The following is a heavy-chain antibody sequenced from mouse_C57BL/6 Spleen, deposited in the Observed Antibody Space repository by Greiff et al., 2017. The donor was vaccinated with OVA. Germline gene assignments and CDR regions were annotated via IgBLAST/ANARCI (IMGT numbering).Heavy chain of an antibody. CDR3: ARYGTVGGYFDV. J-gene: IGHJ1*03. CDR2: IRNKANGYTT. Sequence: VQLVESGGGLVQPGGSLSLSCAASGFTFTDYYMSWVRQPPGKALEWLGFIRNKANGYTTEYSASVKGRFTISRDNSQSILYLQMNALRAEDSATYYCARYGTVGGYFDVWGTGTTVTVSS. D-gene: IGHD1-1*01. CDR1: GFTFTDYY. V-gene: IGHV7-3*01.